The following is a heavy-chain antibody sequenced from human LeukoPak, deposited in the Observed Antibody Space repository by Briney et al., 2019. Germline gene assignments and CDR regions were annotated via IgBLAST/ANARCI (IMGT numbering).Heavy chain of an antibody. CDR1: GGTFSSYA. CDR3: ARGGGYYHYYYYYMDV. V-gene: IGHV1-69*05. CDR2: IIPIFGTA. J-gene: IGHJ6*03. D-gene: IGHD3-22*01. Sequence: SVKVSCKASGGTFSSYAISWVRQAPGQGLEWMGGIIPIFGTANYAQKFQGRVTITTDESTSTAYMELSSLRSEDTAVYYCARGGGYYHYYYYYMDVWGKGTTVTVSS.